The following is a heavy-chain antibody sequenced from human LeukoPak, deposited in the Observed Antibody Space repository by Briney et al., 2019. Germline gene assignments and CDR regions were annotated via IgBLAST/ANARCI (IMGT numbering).Heavy chain of an antibody. Sequence: GGSLRLYCAASGFTFSSYAMSWVRQAPGKGLEWVSAISGSGGSTYYADSVKGRFTISRDNSKNTLYLQMNSLRAEDTAVYYCAKDDGRRWYFDWFLTWGQGTLVTVSS. CDR1: GFTFSSYA. J-gene: IGHJ5*02. CDR3: AKDDGRRWYFDWFLT. CDR2: ISGSGGST. D-gene: IGHD3-9*01. V-gene: IGHV3-23*01.